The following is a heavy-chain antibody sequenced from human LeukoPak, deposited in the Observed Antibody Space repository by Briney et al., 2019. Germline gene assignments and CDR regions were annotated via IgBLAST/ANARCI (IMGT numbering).Heavy chain of an antibody. D-gene: IGHD3-3*01. CDR2: IRYDASNQ. Sequence: GGSLRLSCAASGFTFSSYGMHWVRQAPGKGLEWVAFIRYDASNQYYADSVKGRFTISRDNSKNTLFLQMNSLSTEDTAVYYCAKDLSKELLYRRGMYYFDYWGQGTLVTVSS. CDR1: GFTFSSYG. V-gene: IGHV3-30*02. J-gene: IGHJ4*02. CDR3: AKDLSKELLYRRGMYYFDY.